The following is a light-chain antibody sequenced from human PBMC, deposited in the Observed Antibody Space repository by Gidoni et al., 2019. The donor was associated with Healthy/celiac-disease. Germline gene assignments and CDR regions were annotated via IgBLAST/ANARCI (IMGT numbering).Light chain of an antibody. CDR3: QQYDNLPPYT. J-gene: IGKJ2*01. CDR2: DAS. V-gene: IGKV1-33*01. Sequence: DIQMTQSPSSLSASVGDRVTITCQASQDIRNYLNWYQQKPGKAPKLLSYDASNLETGVPSRFSGSGSGTDFTFTISSLQPEDIATYYCQQYDNLPPYTFGQGTKLEIK. CDR1: QDIRNY.